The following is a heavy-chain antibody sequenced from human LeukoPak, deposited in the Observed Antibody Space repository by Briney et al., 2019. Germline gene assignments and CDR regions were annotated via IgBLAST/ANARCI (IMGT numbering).Heavy chain of an antibody. CDR1: GYTFTSYG. CDR2: ITTSNGDT. CDR3: ARKSRTFLGEEPPFDS. D-gene: IGHD3-16*01. Sequence: ASVKVSCKASGYTFTSYGISWVRQAPGQGLEWMGWITTSNGDTDYTQKLQGRVTMTTDTSTSTAYMELRSLRSDDTAVYYCARKSRTFLGEEPPFDSGAQGTLATVS. J-gene: IGHJ4*02. V-gene: IGHV1-18*01.